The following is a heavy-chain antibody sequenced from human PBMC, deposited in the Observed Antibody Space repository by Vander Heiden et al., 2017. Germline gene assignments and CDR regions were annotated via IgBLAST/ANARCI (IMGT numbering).Heavy chain of an antibody. J-gene: IGHJ4*02. CDR3: ARHKPDYDILTGYVDY. D-gene: IGHD3-9*01. CDR2: IYYSGST. V-gene: IGHV4-39*01. Sequence: QLQLQESGPGLVKPSETLSLTCTVPGGSIRSISYYWGWIRQPPGKGLEWIGSIYYSGSTYYNPSLKSRVTISVDTSKNQFSLKLSSVTAADTAVYYCARHKPDYDILTGYVDYWGQGTLVTVSS. CDR1: GGSIRSISYY.